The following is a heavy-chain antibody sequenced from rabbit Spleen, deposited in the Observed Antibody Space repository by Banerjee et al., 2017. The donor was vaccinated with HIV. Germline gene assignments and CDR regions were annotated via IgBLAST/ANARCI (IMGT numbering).Heavy chain of an antibody. CDR1: GFFFSSIYW. CDR3: ARDSASSFSSYGMDL. D-gene: IGHD8-1*01. V-gene: IGHV1S45*01. CDR2: IYAGSGYI. J-gene: IGHJ6*01. Sequence: QEQLVESGGGLVQPEGSLTLTCKASGFFFSSIYWICWVRQAPGKGLEWIGCIYAGSGYIASATWAKGRFTISKTSSTTVTLQMTSLTAADTATYFCARDSASSFSSYGMDLWGQGTLVTVS.